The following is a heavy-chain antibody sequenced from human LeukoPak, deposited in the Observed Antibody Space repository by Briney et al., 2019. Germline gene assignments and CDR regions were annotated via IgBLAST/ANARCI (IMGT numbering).Heavy chain of an antibody. CDR1: GYTFTSYG. Sequence: ASVKVSCKASGYTFTSYGISWVRQAPGQGLEWMGWISAYNGNTNYAQKLQGRVTMTTDTSTSTAYMELRSLRSDDTAVYYCARDXDSSGYYLTTFDYWGQGTLVTVSS. CDR3: ARDXDSSGYYLTTFDY. J-gene: IGHJ4*02. D-gene: IGHD3-22*01. CDR2: ISAYNGNT. V-gene: IGHV1-18*01.